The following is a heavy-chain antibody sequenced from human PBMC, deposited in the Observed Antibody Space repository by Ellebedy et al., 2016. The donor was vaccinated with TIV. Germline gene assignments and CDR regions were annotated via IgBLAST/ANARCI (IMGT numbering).Heavy chain of an antibody. D-gene: IGHD5-18*01. J-gene: IGHJ6*02. CDR3: ARGTVNTATADYYGMDV. Sequence: AASVKVSCKASGYTFTSYYIHWVRQAPGQGLEWMGIINPSGGSTTYAQKFQGRVTMTRDTSTSTVYKELSSLRSEDTAVYNCARGTVNTATADYYGMDVWGQGTTVTVSS. V-gene: IGHV1-46*01. CDR2: INPSGGST. CDR1: GYTFTSYY.